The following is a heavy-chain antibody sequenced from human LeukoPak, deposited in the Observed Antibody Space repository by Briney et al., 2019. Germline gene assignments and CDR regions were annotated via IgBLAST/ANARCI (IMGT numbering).Heavy chain of an antibody. CDR1: GGSISSGSYY. V-gene: IGHV4-39*07. D-gene: IGHD1-1*01. Sequence: SSETLSLTCSVSGGSISSGSYYWGWIRQPPGKGLEWIGEIYHSGSTNYNPSLKSRVTISVDKSKNQFSLKLSSVTAADTAVYYCARDPGTTGTTVSFDYWGQGTLVTVSS. CDR3: ARDPGTTGTTVSFDY. J-gene: IGHJ4*02. CDR2: IYHSGST.